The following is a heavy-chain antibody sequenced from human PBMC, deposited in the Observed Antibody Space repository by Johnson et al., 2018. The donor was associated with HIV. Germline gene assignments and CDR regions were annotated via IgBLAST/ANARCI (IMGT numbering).Heavy chain of an antibody. CDR3: AKDRNYGSGSYPDAFDI. J-gene: IGHJ3*02. CDR2: SNSDGTST. V-gene: IGHV3-74*01. Sequence: EKLVESGGGLVQPGGSLRLSCAASGFTFSSYWMHWVRQAPGKGLVWVSRSNSDGTSTSYADSVKGRFTISTDKAKNTLHLQMNSLRVEDTALYYCAKDRNYGSGSYPDAFDIWGQGTMVTVSS. D-gene: IGHD3-10*01. CDR1: GFTFSSYW.